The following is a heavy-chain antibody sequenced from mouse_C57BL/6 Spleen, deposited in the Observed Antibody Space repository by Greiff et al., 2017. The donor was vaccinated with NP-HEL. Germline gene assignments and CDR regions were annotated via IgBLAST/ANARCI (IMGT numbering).Heavy chain of an antibody. CDR1: GYTFTSYW. Sequence: VKLQQPGAELVKPGASVKLSCKASGYTFTSYWMHWVKQRPGQGLEWIGMIHPNSGSTNYNEKFKSKATLTVDKSSSTAYMQLSSLTSEDSAVYYCARVYGSSYFDYWGQGTTLSGSS. D-gene: IGHD1-1*01. CDR2: IHPNSGST. J-gene: IGHJ2*01. CDR3: ARVYGSSYFDY. V-gene: IGHV1-64*01.